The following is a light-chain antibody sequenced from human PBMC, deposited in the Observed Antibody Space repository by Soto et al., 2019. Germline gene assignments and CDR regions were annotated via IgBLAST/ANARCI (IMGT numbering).Light chain of an antibody. V-gene: IGKV1-5*01. J-gene: IGKJ1*01. Sequence: DIQMTQSPSTLSASVGDRVTITCRASQSVTNWLAWYQQKPGKAPKLLIYDASTLESGVPSRFRGSGSGTDFTLTISRLEPEDFAVYYCQQYGGLPTCGQGTTVDIK. CDR1: QSVTNW. CDR3: QQYGGLPT. CDR2: DAS.